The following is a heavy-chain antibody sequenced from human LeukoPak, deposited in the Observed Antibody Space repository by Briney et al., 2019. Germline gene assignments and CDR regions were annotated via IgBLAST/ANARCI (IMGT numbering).Heavy chain of an antibody. CDR3: ARERETYYDILTGYRHDAFDI. Sequence: AASVKVSCKASGYTFTSYGISWVRQAPGQGLEWMGWINPNSGGTNYAQKFQGWVTMTRDTSISTAYMELSRLRSDDTAVYYCARERETYYDILTGYRHDAFDIWGQGTMVTVSS. CDR2: INPNSGGT. V-gene: IGHV1-2*04. CDR1: GYTFTSYG. D-gene: IGHD3-9*01. J-gene: IGHJ3*02.